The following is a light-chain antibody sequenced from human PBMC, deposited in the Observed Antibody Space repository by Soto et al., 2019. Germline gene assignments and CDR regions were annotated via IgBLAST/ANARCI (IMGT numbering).Light chain of an antibody. J-gene: IGLJ1*01. Sequence: HSVLTQPPSVSGAPGQRVTIYCTGSRSHIGAGYDVHWYQQLPGTAPKLLIYGNSNRPSGVPDRFSGSKSGTSASLAITGLQAEDEADYYCQSYDSSLSGYVFGTGTKVTVL. V-gene: IGLV1-40*01. CDR1: RSHIGAGYD. CDR3: QSYDSSLSGYV. CDR2: GNS.